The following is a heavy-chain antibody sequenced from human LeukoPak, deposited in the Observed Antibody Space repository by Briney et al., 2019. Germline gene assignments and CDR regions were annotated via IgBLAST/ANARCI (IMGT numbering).Heavy chain of an antibody. V-gene: IGHV1-18*01. D-gene: IGHD3-3*01. CDR2: ISAYNGNT. J-gene: IGHJ4*02. CDR3: AREFTIFGVVPLDY. CDR1: GYTFTSYA. Sequence: ASVKVSCKTSGYTFTSYAISWVRQAPGQGLEWMGWISAYNGNTNYAQKLQGRVTMTTDTSTSTAYMELRSLRSDDTAVYYCAREFTIFGVVPLDYWGQGTLVTVSS.